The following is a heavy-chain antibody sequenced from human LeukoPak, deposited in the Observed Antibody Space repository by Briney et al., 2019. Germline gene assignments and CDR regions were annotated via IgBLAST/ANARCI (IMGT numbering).Heavy chain of an antibody. D-gene: IGHD4-23*01. CDR2: IVVGSGNT. V-gene: IGHV1-58*01. Sequence: TSVKVSCKASGFTFTSSAVQWVRQARGQRLEWIGWIVVGSGNTNYAQKFQERVTITRDMSTSTAYMELSSLRSEDTAVYYRAAVRGTTVVPQDFEYWGQGTLVTVSS. J-gene: IGHJ4*02. CDR1: GFTFTSSA. CDR3: AAVRGTTVVPQDFEY.